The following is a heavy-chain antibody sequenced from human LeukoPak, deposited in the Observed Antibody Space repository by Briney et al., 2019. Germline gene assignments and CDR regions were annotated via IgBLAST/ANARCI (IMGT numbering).Heavy chain of an antibody. CDR3: ARGEYYYDGGY. CDR1: GFTFSRYW. D-gene: IGHD3-22*01. Sequence: GGSLRLSCAASGFTFSRYWMSWVRQAPGKGLEWVANIKEDGSAKYYADSVKGRFTISRDNAKNSLFLQMNSLRAEETAVYYCARGEYYYDGGYWGQGTLVTVSS. CDR2: IKEDGSAK. J-gene: IGHJ4*02. V-gene: IGHV3-7*04.